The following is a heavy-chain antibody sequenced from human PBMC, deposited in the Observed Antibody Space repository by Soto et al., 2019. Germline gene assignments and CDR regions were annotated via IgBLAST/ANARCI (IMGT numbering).Heavy chain of an antibody. D-gene: IGHD3-10*01. Sequence: SETLCLTCTVSGGSISSYYWSWIRQPPGKGLEWIGYIYYSGSTNYNPSLKSRVTISVDTSKNQFSLKLSSVTAADTAVYYCARELLGVRGVLHNRLDPWGQGTFVTVSS. CDR1: GGSISSYY. J-gene: IGHJ5*02. CDR2: IYYSGST. V-gene: IGHV4-59*01. CDR3: ARELLGVRGVLHNRLDP.